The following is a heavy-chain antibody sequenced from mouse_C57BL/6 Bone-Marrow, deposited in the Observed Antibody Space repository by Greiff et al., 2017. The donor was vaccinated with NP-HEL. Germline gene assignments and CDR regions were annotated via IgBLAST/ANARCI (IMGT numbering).Heavy chain of an antibody. CDR2: INYDGSST. V-gene: IGHV5-16*01. D-gene: IGHD1-1*01. CDR1: GFTFSDYY. CDR3: ARDLHYYGSSYEDAMDY. J-gene: IGHJ4*01. Sequence: EVKLMESEGGLVQPGSSMKLSCTASGFTFSDYYMAWVRQVPEKGLEWVANINYDGSSTYYLDSLKSRFIISRDNAKNILYLQMSSLKSEDTATYYCARDLHYYGSSYEDAMDYWGQGTSVTVSS.